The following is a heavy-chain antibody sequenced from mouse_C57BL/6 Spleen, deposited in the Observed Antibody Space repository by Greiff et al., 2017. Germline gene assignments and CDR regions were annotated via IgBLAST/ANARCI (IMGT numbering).Heavy chain of an antibody. D-gene: IGHD4-1*01. Sequence: DVQLQESGPGLVKPSQSLSLTCSVTGYSITSGYYWNWIRQFPGNKLEWMGYISYDGSNNYNPSLKNRISITRDTSKNQFFLKLNSVTTEDTATYYCARGRLGDWYFDVWGTGTTVTVSS. CDR2: ISYDGSN. CDR3: ARGRLGDWYFDV. V-gene: IGHV3-6*01. CDR1: GYSITSGYY. J-gene: IGHJ1*03.